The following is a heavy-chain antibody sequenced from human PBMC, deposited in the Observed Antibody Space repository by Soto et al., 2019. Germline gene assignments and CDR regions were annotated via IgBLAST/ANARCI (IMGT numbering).Heavy chain of an antibody. Sequence: QVQLVQSGAEVKKPGASVKVSCKASGYTFTNYAMHWVRQAPGQRLEWMGWINAGNDNTKYSQKFQGRVTITRDTSASTGYMELSSLRSEDTAVYYCARDLAGFDPWGQGTLVTVSS. CDR1: GYTFTNYA. J-gene: IGHJ5*02. D-gene: IGHD6-19*01. CDR2: INAGNDNT. V-gene: IGHV1-3*01. CDR3: ARDLAGFDP.